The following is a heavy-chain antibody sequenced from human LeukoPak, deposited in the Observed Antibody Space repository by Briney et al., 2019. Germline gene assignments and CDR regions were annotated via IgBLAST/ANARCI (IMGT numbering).Heavy chain of an antibody. Sequence: ASVKVSCKASGGTLSSYAISWVRQAPGQGLEWMGGIIPIFGTANYAQKFQGRVTITADESTSTAYMELSSLRSEDTAVYYCARDLRYCSSTSCYYYFDYWGQGTLVTVSS. CDR2: IIPIFGTA. CDR1: GGTLSSYA. V-gene: IGHV1-69*13. J-gene: IGHJ4*02. CDR3: ARDLRYCSSTSCYYYFDY. D-gene: IGHD2-2*01.